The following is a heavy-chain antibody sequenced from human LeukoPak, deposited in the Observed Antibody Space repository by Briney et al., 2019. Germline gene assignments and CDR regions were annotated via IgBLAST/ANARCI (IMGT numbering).Heavy chain of an antibody. CDR3: ARDRLHYGEYEKTFDY. D-gene: IGHD4-17*01. V-gene: IGHV3-30*02. J-gene: IGHJ4*02. CDR1: GFTFSSYG. Sequence: PGGSLRLSCAASGFTFSSYGMHWVRQAPGKGLEWVAFIRYDGTNKYYADSVKGRFTISRDNAKNSLYLQMNRLRAEDTAVYYCARDRLHYGEYEKTFDYWGQGTLVTVSS. CDR2: IRYDGTNK.